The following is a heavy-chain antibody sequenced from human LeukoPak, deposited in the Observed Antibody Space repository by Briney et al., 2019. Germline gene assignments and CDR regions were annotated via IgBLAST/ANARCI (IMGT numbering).Heavy chain of an antibody. CDR1: GGSINYYY. Sequence: SETLSLTCSVSGGSINYYYWSWIRQPPGKELEWIGYIYDSGSTNYNPSLKSRVTISIDTSKNQFSLKLNSMTAADTAVYYCARHLYSGRYYGIDYWGQGTLVTVSS. CDR3: ARHLYSGRYYGIDY. CDR2: IYDSGST. J-gene: IGHJ4*02. D-gene: IGHD1-26*01. V-gene: IGHV4-59*08.